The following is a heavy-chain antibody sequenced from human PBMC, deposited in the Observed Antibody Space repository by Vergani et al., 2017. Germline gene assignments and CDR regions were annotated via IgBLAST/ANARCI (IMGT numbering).Heavy chain of an antibody. J-gene: IGHJ6*02. CDR3: AREPNTYYYDSSGYPYPGIYYYYGMDV. CDR1: GFTFSSYS. V-gene: IGHV3-48*04. CDR2: ISSSSSTI. Sequence: EVQLVESGGGLVQPGGSLRLSCAASGFTFSSYSMNWVRQAPGKGLEWVSYISSSSSTIYYADSVKGRFTISRDNAKNSLYLQMNSLRAEDTAVYYCAREPNTYYYDSSGYPYPGIYYYYGMDVWGQGTTVTVSS. D-gene: IGHD3-22*01.